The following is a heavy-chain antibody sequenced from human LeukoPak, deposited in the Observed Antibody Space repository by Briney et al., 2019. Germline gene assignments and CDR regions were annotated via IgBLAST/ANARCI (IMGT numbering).Heavy chain of an antibody. J-gene: IGHJ4*02. V-gene: IGHV3-23*01. D-gene: IGHD6-25*01. CDR3: AKFFAPSGGASGWTWAIEC. CDR2: ISGSGDTT. CDR1: GFTFINYA. Sequence: GGSLRLSCAASGFTFINYAMTWVRQAPGKGLEWVAAISGSGDTTYYAESAKGRFTISRDNSKNTLSVQMNSLRAEDTAVYYCAKFFAPSGGASGWTWAIECWGQGTLVTVSS.